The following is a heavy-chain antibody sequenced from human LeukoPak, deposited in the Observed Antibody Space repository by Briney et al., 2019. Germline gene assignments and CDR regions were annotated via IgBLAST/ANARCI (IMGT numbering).Heavy chain of an antibody. V-gene: IGHV1-2*02. CDR3: ARDIPAVNVYSNWFDP. J-gene: IGHJ5*02. CDR2: INPNSGGT. CDR1: GGTFSSYA. Sequence: ASVKVSCKASGGTFSSYAISWVRQAPGQGLEWMGWINPNSGGTNYAQKFQGRVTMTRDTSISTAYMELSRLRSDDTAVYYCARDIPAVNVYSNWFDPWGQGTLVTVSS. D-gene: IGHD2-15*01.